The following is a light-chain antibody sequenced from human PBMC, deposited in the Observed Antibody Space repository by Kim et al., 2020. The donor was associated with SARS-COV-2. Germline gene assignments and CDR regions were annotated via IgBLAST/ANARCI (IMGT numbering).Light chain of an antibody. J-gene: IGLJ2*01. CDR3: QVWDSSTGGV. Sequence: VARGKTARITGGGNNMGSKNVHWYQQKSGQAPVLVIYRDSNRPSGIPERFSGSNSGNTATLTISRAQAGDEADYYCQVWDSSTGGVFGGGTQLTVL. CDR1: NMGSKN. CDR2: RDS. V-gene: IGLV3-9*01.